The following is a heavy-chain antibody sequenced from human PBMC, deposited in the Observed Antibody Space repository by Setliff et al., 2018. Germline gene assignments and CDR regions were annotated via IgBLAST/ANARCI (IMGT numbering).Heavy chain of an antibody. D-gene: IGHD2-15*01. Sequence: GGSLRLSCAASGFTFSSYAMHWVRQAPGKGLEWVAVISYDGSNKYYADSVKGRFTISRDNSKNTLYLQMNSLRAEDTAVYYCARQGTYCDGGGGSCFPPNYWGQGTLVTVSS. V-gene: IGHV3-30*04. CDR1: GFTFSSYA. CDR3: ARQGTYCDGGGGSCFPPNY. J-gene: IGHJ4*02. CDR2: ISYDGSNK.